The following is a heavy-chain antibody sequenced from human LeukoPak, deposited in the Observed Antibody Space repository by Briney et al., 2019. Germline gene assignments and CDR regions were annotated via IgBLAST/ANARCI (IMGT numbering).Heavy chain of an antibody. D-gene: IGHD6-19*01. CDR3: ATYQAVAGHFDY. J-gene: IGHJ4*02. Sequence: SETLSLTCNVSGGSIRSHYWSWIRQPPEKGLEWVGYIYPSGSTTNYNPSLKSRVTISVDTSKIQFSLQLSSVTGADTAVYYCATYQAVAGHFDYWGQGTLVTVSS. V-gene: IGHV4-59*11. CDR2: IYPSGSTT. CDR1: GGSIRSHY.